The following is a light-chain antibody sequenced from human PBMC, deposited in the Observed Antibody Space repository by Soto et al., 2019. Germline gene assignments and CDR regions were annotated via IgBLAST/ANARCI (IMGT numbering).Light chain of an antibody. CDR2: LGS. CDR3: MQAVQSPRT. CDR1: QSLLHSSGYNY. J-gene: IGKJ1*01. Sequence: IVMTQSPLSLPVTPGEPASISCRSSQSLLHSSGYNYLDWYLQKPGQSPQLLIYLGSNRSSGVPDRFSGSGSGTDLTLKISRVEAEDVGVYYCMQAVQSPRTFGQGTKVEIK. V-gene: IGKV2-28*01.